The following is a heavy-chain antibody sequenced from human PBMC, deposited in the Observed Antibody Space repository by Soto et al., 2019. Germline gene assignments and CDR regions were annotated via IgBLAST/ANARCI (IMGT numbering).Heavy chain of an antibody. D-gene: IGHD6-19*01. J-gene: IGHJ6*02. CDR1: GFTFSSYA. CDR3: AKAARYSSGWLGPNMDV. Sequence: EVQLLESGGGLVQPGGSLRLSCAASGFTFSSYAMSWVRQAPGKGLEWVSTISGSGGSTYYADSVKGRFTISRDNSKNTLYLQMNSLRAEDTAVYYCAKAARYSSGWLGPNMDVWGQGTTVTVSS. V-gene: IGHV3-23*01. CDR2: ISGSGGST.